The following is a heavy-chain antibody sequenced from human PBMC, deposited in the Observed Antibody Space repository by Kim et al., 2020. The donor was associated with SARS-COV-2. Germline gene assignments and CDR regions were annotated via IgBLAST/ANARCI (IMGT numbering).Heavy chain of an antibody. V-gene: IGHV3-30*04. D-gene: IGHD3-22*01. J-gene: IGHJ6*02. CDR1: GFTFSSYA. CDR3: ARGFGRTRLFIYGMDV. Sequence: GGSLRLSCAASGFTFSSYAMHWVRQAPGKGLEWVAVISYDGSNKYYADSVKGRFTISRDNSKNTLYLQMNSLRAEDTAVYYCARGFGRTRLFIYGMDVWGQGTTVTVSS. CDR2: ISYDGSNK.